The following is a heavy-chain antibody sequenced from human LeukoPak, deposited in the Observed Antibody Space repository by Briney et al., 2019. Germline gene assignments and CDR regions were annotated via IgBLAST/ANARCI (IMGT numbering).Heavy chain of an antibody. J-gene: IGHJ3*02. D-gene: IGHD3-22*01. CDR3: ARLYYYASSGYDALDI. CDR2: MNPNGGNT. CDR1: GYSFTSYD. V-gene: IGHV1-8*03. Sequence: ASVKVSCKASGYSFTSYDINWVRQATGQGLEWMGGMNPNGGNTGYAQNFQGRVTITRNTSMSTAYMELSSLTSEDTAVYYCARLYYYASSGYDALDIWGQGTMVTVSS.